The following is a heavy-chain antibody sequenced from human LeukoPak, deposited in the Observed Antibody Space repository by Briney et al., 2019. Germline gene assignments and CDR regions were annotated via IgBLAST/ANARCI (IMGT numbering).Heavy chain of an antibody. D-gene: IGHD2-15*01. V-gene: IGHV4-34*09. CDR1: GGSFSGYY. J-gene: IGHJ4*02. Sequence: SETLSLTCAVYGGSFSGYYWSWIRQPPGKGLEWIGYIYYSGSTYYNPSLKSRVTISVDTSKNQFSLKLSSVTAADTAVYYCARASRCSGGSCYAPFDYWGQGTLVTVSS. CDR2: IYYSGST. CDR3: ARASRCSGGSCYAPFDY.